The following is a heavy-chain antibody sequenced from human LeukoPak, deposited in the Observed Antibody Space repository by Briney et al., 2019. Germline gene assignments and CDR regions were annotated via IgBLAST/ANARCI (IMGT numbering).Heavy chain of an antibody. Sequence: PSETLSLTCTVSGGSISSGGYYWSWIRQPPGKGLEWIGYIYHSGSTYYNPSLKSRVTISVDRSKNQFSLKLSSVTAADTAVYYCARYSRITMPRRSGFDYWGQGTLVTVSS. CDR1: GGSISSGGYY. CDR2: IYHSGST. J-gene: IGHJ4*02. CDR3: ARYSRITMPRRSGFDY. D-gene: IGHD3-10*01. V-gene: IGHV4-30-2*01.